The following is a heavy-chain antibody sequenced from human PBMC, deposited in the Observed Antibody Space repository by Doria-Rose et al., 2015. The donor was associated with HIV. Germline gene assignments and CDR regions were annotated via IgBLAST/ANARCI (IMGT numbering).Heavy chain of an antibody. J-gene: IGHJ4*02. D-gene: IGHD5-12*01. CDR2: IYYSGSA. CDR3: ARGGGYDPGLY. CDR1: GDSISSSGFY. Sequence: VQLQESGPGLVKPSQTLPLNCTVSGDSISSSGFYWNWIRHLPGKGLEWIGYIYYSGSAYYNPSLKSRLTISVDTSKNQFSLALRSVTAADAAVYYCARGGGYDPGLYWGQGSLVTVSS. V-gene: IGHV4-31*03.